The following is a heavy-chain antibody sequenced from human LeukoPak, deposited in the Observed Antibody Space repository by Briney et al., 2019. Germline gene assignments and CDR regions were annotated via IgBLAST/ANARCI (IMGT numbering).Heavy chain of an antibody. D-gene: IGHD3-10*01. CDR1: GYTLTELS. J-gene: IGHJ6*02. CDR2: FDPEDGET. V-gene: IGHV1-24*01. CDR3: ARGEDLYGSGSYYYYYYGMDV. Sequence: GASVKVSCNVSGYTLTELSMHWVRQAPGKGLEWMGGFDPEDGETIYAQKFQGRVTITADKSTSTAYMELSSLRSEDTAVYYCARGEDLYGSGSYYYYYYGMDVWGQGTTVTVSS.